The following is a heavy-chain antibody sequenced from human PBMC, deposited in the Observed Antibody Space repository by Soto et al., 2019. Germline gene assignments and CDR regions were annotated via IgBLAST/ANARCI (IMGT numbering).Heavy chain of an antibody. Sequence: GGSLRLSCAASGFTFSNYGMHWVRQAPGKGLEWVAVISYDGSNKYYADSVKGRFTISRDNSKNTLSLQMNSLRAEDTTVYYCAKPRAPMVRGGFDYWGQGTLVTVSS. CDR2: ISYDGSNK. CDR1: GFTFSNYG. V-gene: IGHV3-30*18. J-gene: IGHJ4*02. CDR3: AKPRAPMVRGGFDY. D-gene: IGHD3-10*01.